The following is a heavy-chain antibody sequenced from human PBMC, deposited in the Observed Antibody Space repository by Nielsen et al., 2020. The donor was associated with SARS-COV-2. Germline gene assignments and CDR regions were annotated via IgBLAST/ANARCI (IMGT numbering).Heavy chain of an antibody. V-gene: IGHV3-15*05. J-gene: IGHJ4*02. CDR2: IKRTTDGRTT. Sequence: GESLKISCVASGFTFTSAWMSWVRQAPGKGLEWVGRIKRTTDGRTTDFAAPVRGRLSITSDDSQSMLYLQMNSLKIEDTGVYFCTTTMYRGNSIVDFWGQGALVTVSS. D-gene: IGHD4-23*01. CDR3: TTTMYRGNSIVDF. CDR1: GFTFTSAW.